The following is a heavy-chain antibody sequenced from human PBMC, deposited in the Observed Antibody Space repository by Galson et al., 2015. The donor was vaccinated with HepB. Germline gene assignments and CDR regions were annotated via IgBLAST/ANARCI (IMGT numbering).Heavy chain of an antibody. V-gene: IGHV3-23*01. J-gene: IGHJ4*01. CDR1: GFTFSNYA. CDR3: AKSSASWSSSPFDY. CDR2: ISGSGGST. D-gene: IGHD6-6*01. Sequence: SLRLSCAASGFTFSNYAMSWVRQAPGKGLEWVSAISGSGGSTYYADSVKGRFTISRDNSKNTLYLQMNSLRAEDTAVYYCAKSSASWSSSPFDYSGRGSLVTASS.